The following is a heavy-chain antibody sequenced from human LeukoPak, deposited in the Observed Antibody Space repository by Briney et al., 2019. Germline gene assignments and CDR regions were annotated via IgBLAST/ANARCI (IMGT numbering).Heavy chain of an antibody. CDR1: GHTYSSYE. D-gene: IGHD5-24*01. J-gene: IGHJ6*02. V-gene: IGHV3-48*03. CDR3: ARGRSDGGGMDV. CDR2: ISSSCSTI. Sequence: GGSLRLSCGASGHTYSSYEMICVRQAPGKGLEWVSYISSSCSTIYYADSVKHRFTISRHNAKNSLYLQMDSLRGEDTAVYYRARGRSDGGGMDVWGQGTTVTVSS.